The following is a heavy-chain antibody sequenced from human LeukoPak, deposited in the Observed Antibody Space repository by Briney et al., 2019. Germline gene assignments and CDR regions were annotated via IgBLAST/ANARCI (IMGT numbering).Heavy chain of an antibody. D-gene: IGHD5-12*01. V-gene: IGHV1-69*13. CDR2: IIPIFGTA. CDR1: GGTFGSYA. CDR3: ARDLVRAPYEPWDDY. J-gene: IGHJ4*02. Sequence: SVNVSCKASGGTFGSYAISWVRQAPGQGLEWMGGIIPIFGTANYAQKFQGRVTITADESTSTAYMELSSLRSEDTAVYYCARDLVRAPYEPWDDYWGQGTLVTVSS.